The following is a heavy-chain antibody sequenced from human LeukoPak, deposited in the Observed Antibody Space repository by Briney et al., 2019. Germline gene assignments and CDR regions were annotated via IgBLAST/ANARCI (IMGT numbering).Heavy chain of an antibody. J-gene: IGHJ4*02. V-gene: IGHV4-59*01. CDR1: GGSFSGYY. CDR2: IYYSGST. D-gene: IGHD2-21*01. CDR3: ARNIPFDY. Sequence: ASETLSLTCAVYGGSFSGYYWSWIRQPPGKGLEWIGYIYYSGSTNYSPSLKSRVTISVDTSKNQFSLKLSSVTAADTAVYYCARNIPFDYWGQGTLVTVSS.